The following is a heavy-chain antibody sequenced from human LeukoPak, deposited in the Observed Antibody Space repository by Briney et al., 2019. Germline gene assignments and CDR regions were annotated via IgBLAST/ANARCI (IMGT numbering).Heavy chain of an antibody. J-gene: IGHJ6*03. CDR1: GGSFSGYY. Sequence: SETLSLTCAVYGGSFSGYYWSWIRQPPGKGLEWIGEINHSGSTNYNPSLKSRVTISVDTSKNQFSLKLSSVTAADTAVYYCARGSAKWLRLPYYYYYMDVWGKGTTVTVSS. CDR3: ARGSAKWLRLPYYYYYMDV. V-gene: IGHV4-34*01. CDR2: INHSGST. D-gene: IGHD5-12*01.